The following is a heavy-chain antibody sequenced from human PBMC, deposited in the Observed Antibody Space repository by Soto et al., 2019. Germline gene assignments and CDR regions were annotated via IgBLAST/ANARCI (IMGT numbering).Heavy chain of an antibody. D-gene: IGHD6-13*01. Sequence: EVQLVESWGGLVQPGRSLRLSCAASGFTFDDYAMHWVRQGPGKGLAWVSGITWNSGNIGYADSVQGRFTISRDNRKNFLYLQMDSRRPEGSALYYCLKGGGRTQLIQRWPPDLFYWGLGTLVTVSS. CDR1: GFTFDDYA. J-gene: IGHJ4*01. V-gene: IGHV3-9*01. CDR3: LKGGGRTQLIQRWPPDLFY. CDR2: ITWNSGNI.